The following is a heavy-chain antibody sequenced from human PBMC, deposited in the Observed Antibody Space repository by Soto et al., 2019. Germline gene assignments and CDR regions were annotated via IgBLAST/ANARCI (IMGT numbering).Heavy chain of an antibody. CDR2: ISAYNGNT. CDR1: GYTFTSYG. CDR3: ARDKGGIVAGIGGWYFDY. J-gene: IGHJ4*02. V-gene: IGHV1-18*04. D-gene: IGHD3-22*01. Sequence: ASVKVSCKASGYTFTSYGISWVRQAPGEGLEWMGWISAYNGNTNYAQKLQGRVTMTTDTSTSTAYMELSSLRSEDTAVYYCARDKGGIVAGIGGWYFDYWGQGTLVTVSS.